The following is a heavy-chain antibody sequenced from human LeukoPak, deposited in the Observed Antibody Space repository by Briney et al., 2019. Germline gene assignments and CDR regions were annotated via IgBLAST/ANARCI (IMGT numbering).Heavy chain of an antibody. CDR2: IYYSGST. CDR3: ARADTAMVHFDY. CDR1: GGSISSGDYY. D-gene: IGHD5-18*01. J-gene: IGHJ4*02. V-gene: IGHV4-30-4*08. Sequence: SETLSLTCTVSGGSISSGDYYWSWIRQPPGKGLEWIGYIYYSGSTYYNPSLKSQVTISVDTSKNQFSLKLSSVTAADTAVYYCARADTAMVHFDYWGQGTLVTVSS.